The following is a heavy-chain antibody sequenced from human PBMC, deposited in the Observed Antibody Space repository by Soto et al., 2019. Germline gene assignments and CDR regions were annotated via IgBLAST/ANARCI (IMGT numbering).Heavy chain of an antibody. Sequence: GSLRLSCAVSGFSVSNTYMSWVRQAPGKGLEWISVIYRGRATYYADSVKGRFTISRDDSRNTVYLQMNRLTTEDTAVYFCARDRSDSSRADSFDIWGQGTMVTVSS. V-gene: IGHV3-53*01. CDR3: ARDRSDSSRADSFDI. CDR2: IYRGRAT. CDR1: GFSVSNTY. J-gene: IGHJ3*02. D-gene: IGHD6-25*01.